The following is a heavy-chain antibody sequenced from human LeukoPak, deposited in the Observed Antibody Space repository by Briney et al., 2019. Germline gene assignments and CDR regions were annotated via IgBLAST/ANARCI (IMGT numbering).Heavy chain of an antibody. Sequence: GGSLRLSCAASGFTFSSYSMNWVRQAPGKGLEWVSSISSSSSYIYYADSVKGRFTISRDNAKNSLYLQMNSLRAEDTAVYYCAKALTMIVVPSAFDIWGQGTMVTVSS. CDR3: AKALTMIVVPSAFDI. J-gene: IGHJ3*02. CDR1: GFTFSSYS. D-gene: IGHD3-22*01. CDR2: ISSSSSYI. V-gene: IGHV3-21*01.